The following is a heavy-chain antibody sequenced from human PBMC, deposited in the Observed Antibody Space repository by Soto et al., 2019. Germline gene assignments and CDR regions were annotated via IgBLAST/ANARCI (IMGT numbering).Heavy chain of an antibody. J-gene: IGHJ4*02. CDR2: IYYSGST. V-gene: IGHV4-39*01. D-gene: IGHD3-22*01. CDR3: ARHLAYYYDSSGYHFDY. Sequence: PSETLSLTCTVSGGSISSSSYYWGWIRQPPGKGLEWIGSIYYSGSTYYNPSLKSRVTISVDTSKNQFSLKLSSVTAADTAVYYCARHLAYYYDSSGYHFDYWGQGTLVTVSS. CDR1: GGSISSSSYY.